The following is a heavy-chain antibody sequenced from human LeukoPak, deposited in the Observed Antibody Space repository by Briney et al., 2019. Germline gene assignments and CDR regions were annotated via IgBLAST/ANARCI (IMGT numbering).Heavy chain of an antibody. J-gene: IGHJ6*02. Sequence: GGSLRLSCAASGFTFSSYSMNWVRQAPGKGLEWVSSISSSSSYIYYADSVKGRFTISRDNSKNTLYLQMNSLRAEDTAVYYCARPRAPYYYYYGMDVWGQGTTVTVSS. V-gene: IGHV3-21*01. CDR1: GFTFSSYS. CDR3: ARPRAPYYYYYGMDV. CDR2: ISSSSSYI.